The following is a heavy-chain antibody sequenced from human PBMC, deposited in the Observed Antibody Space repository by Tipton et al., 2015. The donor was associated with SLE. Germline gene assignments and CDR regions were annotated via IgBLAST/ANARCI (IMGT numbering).Heavy chain of an antibody. J-gene: IGHJ3*02. D-gene: IGHD3-3*01. Sequence: TLSLTCTVSGGSISNGAYFWSWIRQPPGKGLEWIGSLYSNGNTYYNTSLRSRVTISLDTSKNQFSLMLNSVTAVDMAVFFCARGPSGYDFWDGAGKTAFDMWSQGTMVTVSS. CDR1: GGSISNGAYF. CDR3: ARGPSGYDFWDGAGKTAFDM. V-gene: IGHV4-39*07. CDR2: LYSNGNT.